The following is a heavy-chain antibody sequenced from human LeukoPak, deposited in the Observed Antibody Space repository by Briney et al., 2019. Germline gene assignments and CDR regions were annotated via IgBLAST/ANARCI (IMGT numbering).Heavy chain of an antibody. D-gene: IGHD3-10*01. CDR3: ARGLPSITMVRGVIIGPHQFDP. V-gene: IGHV4-34*01. CDR1: GGSFSGYY. Sequence: SETLSLTCAVYGGSFSGYYWSWIRQRPGKGLEWIGEINHSGSTNYNPSLKSRVTISVDTSKNQFSLKLSSVTAADTAVYYCARGLPSITMVRGVIIGPHQFDPWGQGTLVTVSS. J-gene: IGHJ5*02. CDR2: INHSGST.